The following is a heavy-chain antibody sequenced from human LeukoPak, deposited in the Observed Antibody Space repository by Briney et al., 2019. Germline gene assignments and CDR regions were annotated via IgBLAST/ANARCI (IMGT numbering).Heavy chain of an antibody. CDR1: GGSISSYY. CDR3: ARALELVGATKYNWFDP. Sequence: SETLSLTCTVSGGSISSYYWNWIRQPPGQGQELNGYIYYSGSTNYNPSLKSRVTISVDTSKNQFSLKLSSVTAADAAVYYCARALELVGATKYNWFDPWGRGTLVTVSS. J-gene: IGHJ5*02. V-gene: IGHV4-59*01. D-gene: IGHD1-26*01. CDR2: IYYSGST.